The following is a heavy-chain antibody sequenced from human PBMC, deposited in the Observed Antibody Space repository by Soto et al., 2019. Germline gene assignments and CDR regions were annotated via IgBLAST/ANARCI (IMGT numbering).Heavy chain of an antibody. CDR3: ARDFVWLEPPRVNYYYYYGMDV. V-gene: IGHV3-33*01. Sequence: GGSLRLSCAASGFTFSSYGMHWVRQAPGKGLEWVAVIWYDGSNKYYADSVKGRFTISRDNSKNTLYLQMNSLRAEDTAVYYCARDFVWLEPPRVNYYYYYGMDVWGQGTTVIVSS. J-gene: IGHJ6*02. CDR1: GFTFSSYG. D-gene: IGHD1-1*01. CDR2: IWYDGSNK.